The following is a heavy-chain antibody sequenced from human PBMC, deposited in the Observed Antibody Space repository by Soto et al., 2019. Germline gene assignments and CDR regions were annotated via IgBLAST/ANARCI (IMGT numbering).Heavy chain of an antibody. CDR2: ISSGGEYI. CDR3: ATDGAAGAVMGV. D-gene: IGHD6-13*01. V-gene: IGHV3-21*06. CDR1: GLIFSNYG. Sequence: EVQLVESGGGLVKPGGSLRLSCTASGLIFSNYGMNWVRQAAGKRPEWVAAISSGGEYIDYADSVKGRLTISRDNANNIPYLPLTSLGVADTAVYYCATDGAAGAVMGVWGQGTTVTVSS. J-gene: IGHJ6*02.